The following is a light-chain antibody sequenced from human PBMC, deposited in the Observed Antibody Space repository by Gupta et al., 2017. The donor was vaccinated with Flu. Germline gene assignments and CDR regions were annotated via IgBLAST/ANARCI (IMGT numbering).Light chain of an antibody. CDR3: QQSNSLPYT. J-gene: IGKJ2*01. CDR1: QNIRSY. V-gene: IGKV1-39*01. Sequence: DIQMTPFPSSLSASVGDRVSITCRASQNIRSYVNWYQQRPGKAPKLLIYGATSLLSGVPSRFSGSGSGTDFTLTISSLQPEDFATYYCQQSNSLPYTFGQGTELEIK. CDR2: GAT.